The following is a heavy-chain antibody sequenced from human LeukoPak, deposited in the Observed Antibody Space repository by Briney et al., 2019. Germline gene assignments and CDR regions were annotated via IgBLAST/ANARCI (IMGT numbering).Heavy chain of an antibody. CDR1: GFTFSSYA. Sequence: GRSLRLSCAASGFTFSSYALHWVRQAPGKGLEWVALISYDGTNKYYADSVKGRFTISRDNSKNTLYLQMNSLRVEDTAVYYCARGRFLEWLDAFDIWGQGTMVTVSS. CDR2: ISYDGTNK. D-gene: IGHD3-3*01. V-gene: IGHV3-30*14. J-gene: IGHJ3*02. CDR3: ARGRFLEWLDAFDI.